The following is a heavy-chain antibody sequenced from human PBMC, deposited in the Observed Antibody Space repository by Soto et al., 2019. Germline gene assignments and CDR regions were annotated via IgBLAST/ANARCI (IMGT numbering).Heavy chain of an antibody. CDR2: IYHSGST. J-gene: IGHJ4*01. V-gene: IGHV4-38-2*02. CDR3: AGEADRDFDD. CDR1: DYSLSRGYY. Sequence: SETQPLTWAFSDYSLSRGYYLGWIRQPPGKGLEWIGSIYHSGSTYYNPSLKSRVTISVDTSKNQFSLKLSSVTAADTAVYYCAGEADRDFDDWGHGSMGTV. D-gene: IGHD6-6*01.